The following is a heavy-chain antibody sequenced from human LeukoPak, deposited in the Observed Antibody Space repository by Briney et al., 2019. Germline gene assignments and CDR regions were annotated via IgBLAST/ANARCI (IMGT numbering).Heavy chain of an antibody. CDR2: IYYSGST. CDR1: GGSIRNSSYY. J-gene: IGHJ4*02. V-gene: IGHV4-39*01. Sequence: KASETLSLTCAVSGGSIRNSSYYWGWIRQPPGKGLEWIGSIYYSGSTYYNPSLKSRVTISVDTSKNQFSLKLSSVTAADTAVYYCARLGFEGPSRYYDYVWGSYRFLPQYYFDYWGQGTLVTVSS. D-gene: IGHD3-16*02. CDR3: ARLGFEGPSRYYDYVWGSYRFLPQYYFDY.